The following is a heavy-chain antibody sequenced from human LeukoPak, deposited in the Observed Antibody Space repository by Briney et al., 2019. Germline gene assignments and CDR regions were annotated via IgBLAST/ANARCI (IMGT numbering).Heavy chain of an antibody. D-gene: IGHD6-13*01. Sequence: PGGSLRLSCAASGFTFSSYAMHWVRQAPGKGLEWVAVISYDGSNKYYADSVKGRFTISRDNSKNTLYLQMNSLRAEDTAVYYRAREQLVSPYFDYWGQGTLVTVSS. V-gene: IGHV3-30*04. CDR2: ISYDGSNK. CDR1: GFTFSSYA. CDR3: AREQLVSPYFDY. J-gene: IGHJ4*02.